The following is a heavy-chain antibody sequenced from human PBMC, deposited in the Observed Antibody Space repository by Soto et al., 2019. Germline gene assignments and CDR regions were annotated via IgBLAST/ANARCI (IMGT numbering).Heavy chain of an antibody. Sequence: GGSLRLSCAGSGFAFSEAWMTWVRQAPGKGLEWVGRIKSNTEGGEAAYAAPMKGRFTISRDDSKNTLYLQMNSLKTEDTAVYYCTTDHSTAPSLNYYYGMDVWGQGTTVTVSS. CDR2: IKSNTEGGEA. J-gene: IGHJ6*02. CDR3: TTDHSTAPSLNYYYGMDV. V-gene: IGHV3-15*07. CDR1: GFAFSEAW.